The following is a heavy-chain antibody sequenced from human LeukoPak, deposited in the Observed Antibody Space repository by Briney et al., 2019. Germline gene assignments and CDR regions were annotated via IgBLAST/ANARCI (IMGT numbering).Heavy chain of an antibody. CDR1: GGSISSYY. D-gene: IGHD3-10*01. V-gene: IGHV4-59*01. CDR2: IYYSGST. CDR3: ARTERSNYYAYY. Sequence: SETLSLTCTVSGGSISSYYWSWIRQPPGKGLEWIGYIYYSGSTNYNPSLKSRVTISVDTSKNQFSLKLSSVTAADTAVYYCARTERSNYYAYYWGQGTLVTVSS. J-gene: IGHJ4*02.